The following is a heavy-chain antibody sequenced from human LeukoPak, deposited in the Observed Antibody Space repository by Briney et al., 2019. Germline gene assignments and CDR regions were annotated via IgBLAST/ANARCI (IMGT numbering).Heavy chain of an antibody. CDR2: IYTSGST. Sequence: SETLSLTCTVSGGSISGYYWSWLRQPAGKGLEWIGRIYTSGSTNYNPSLKSRVTMSVDTSKNQFSLKLSSVTAADTAVYYCARGSSDHSGKLDYWGQGTLVTVPS. D-gene: IGHD3-10*01. V-gene: IGHV4-4*07. J-gene: IGHJ4*02. CDR1: GGSISGYY. CDR3: ARGSSDHSGKLDY.